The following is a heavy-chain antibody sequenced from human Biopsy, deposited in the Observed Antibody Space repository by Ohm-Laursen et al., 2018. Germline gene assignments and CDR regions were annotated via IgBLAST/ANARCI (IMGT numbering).Heavy chain of an antibody. CDR2: ISYSGST. D-gene: IGHD4-17*01. CDR1: GGTYSGYF. V-gene: IGHV4-34*11. CDR3: ARGRSDYPPTF. J-gene: IGHJ4*02. Sequence: SDTLSLTCAVYGGTYSGYFWSWIRQPPGKGLEWVGHISYSGSTNYNPSLKSRVTISVDTSKDQFSLNLNSVTAADTAMYFRARGRSDYPPTFWGPGTLVTVSS.